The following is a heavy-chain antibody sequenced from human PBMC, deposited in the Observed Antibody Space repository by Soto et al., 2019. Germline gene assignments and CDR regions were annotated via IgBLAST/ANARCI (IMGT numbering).Heavy chain of an antibody. D-gene: IGHD3-16*02. CDR3: ARRDDYIWGSYRLRTSDAFDI. J-gene: IGHJ3*02. Sequence: PSETPALTCTVSGGSISSRRYDGGWISQPPGKGLEWIGSIYYSGSTYYNPSLKSRVTISVDTSKNQFSLKLSSVTAADTAVYYCARRDDYIWGSYRLRTSDAFDIWGQGTMVTVSS. CDR1: GGSISSRRYD. CDR2: IYYSGST. V-gene: IGHV4-39*01.